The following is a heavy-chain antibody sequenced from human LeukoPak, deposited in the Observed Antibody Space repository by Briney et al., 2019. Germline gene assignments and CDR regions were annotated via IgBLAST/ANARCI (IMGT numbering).Heavy chain of an antibody. D-gene: IGHD6-13*01. CDR1: GFTFSNYA. V-gene: IGHV3-48*03. CDR3: GRDVRQLIT. Sequence: PGGSLRLSCAASGFTFSNYAMNWVRQAPGKGLEWVSYISTTSGFTKYADSVKGRFTISRDNAKNSLYLQMNSLRAEDTAVYYCGRDVRQLITWGQGTLVTVSS. CDR2: ISTTSGFT. J-gene: IGHJ5*02.